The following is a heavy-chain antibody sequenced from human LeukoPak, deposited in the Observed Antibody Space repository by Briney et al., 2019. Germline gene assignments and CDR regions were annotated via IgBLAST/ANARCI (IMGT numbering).Heavy chain of an antibody. CDR3: ARVPSSSWYGYYYYYYDMDV. Sequence: ASVKVSCKASGYTFTSYDINWVRQAPGQGLEWMGWMNPNSGNTSYAQKFQGRVTMTTNTSISTAYMELSSLRSEDTAVYYCARVPSSSWYGYYYYYYDMDVWGQGTTVTVSS. J-gene: IGHJ6*02. CDR1: GYTFTSYD. CDR2: MNPNSGNT. D-gene: IGHD6-13*01. V-gene: IGHV1-8*01.